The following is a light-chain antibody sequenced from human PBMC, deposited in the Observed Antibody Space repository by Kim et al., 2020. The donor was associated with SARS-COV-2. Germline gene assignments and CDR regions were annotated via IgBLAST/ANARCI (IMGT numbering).Light chain of an antibody. CDR3: QVWDSSSDHTGWV. V-gene: IGLV3-21*04. J-gene: IGLJ3*02. Sequence: SYELTQPPSVSVAPGKTARITCGGNNIGSKSVHWYQQKPGQAPVLVIYYDSDRPSGIPERFSGSNSGNTATLTISRVEAGDEADYYCQVWDSSSDHTGWVFGGGTQLTVL. CDR1: NIGSKS. CDR2: YDS.